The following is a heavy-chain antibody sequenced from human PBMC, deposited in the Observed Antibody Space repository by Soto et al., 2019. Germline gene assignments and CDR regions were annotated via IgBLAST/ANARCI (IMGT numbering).Heavy chain of an antibody. CDR2: FDPEDGET. Sequence: SVKVSCKVSGYTLTELSMYWVRQAPGKGLEWMGGFDPEDGETIYAQKFQGRVTMTEDTSTDTAYMELSSLRSEDTAVYYCATRNGGPYSYGFEYDYWGQGTQVTVSS. V-gene: IGHV1-24*01. D-gene: IGHD5-18*01. CDR3: ATRNGGPYSYGFEYDY. J-gene: IGHJ4*02. CDR1: GYTLTELS.